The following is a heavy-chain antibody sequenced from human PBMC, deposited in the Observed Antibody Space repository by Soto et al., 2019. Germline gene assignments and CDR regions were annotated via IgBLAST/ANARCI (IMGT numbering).Heavy chain of an antibody. CDR3: ARLPLSTSWRSLYYYYYMDV. D-gene: IGHD2-2*01. V-gene: IGHV3-33*01. CDR1: GFTFSSYG. Sequence: GGSLRLSCAASGFTFSSYGMHWVRQAPGKGLEWVAVIWYDGSNKYYADSVKGRSTISRDNSKNTLYLQMNSLRAEDTAVYYCARLPLSTSWRSLYYYYYMDVWGKGTTVTVSS. CDR2: IWYDGSNK. J-gene: IGHJ6*03.